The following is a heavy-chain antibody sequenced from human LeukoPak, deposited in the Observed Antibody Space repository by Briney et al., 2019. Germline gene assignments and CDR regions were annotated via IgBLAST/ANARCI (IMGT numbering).Heavy chain of an antibody. CDR1: GYTLTELS. CDR2: FDPEDGET. Sequence: ASVTVSCKVSGYTLTELSMHWVRQAPGKGLEWMGGFDPEDGETIYAQTFQRRVTMTEDTSTDTAYMELSSLRSEDTAVYYCATARLSPQNWFDPWGDGNLVSVSS. J-gene: IGHJ5*02. D-gene: IGHD3-16*01. CDR3: ATARLSPQNWFDP. V-gene: IGHV1-24*01.